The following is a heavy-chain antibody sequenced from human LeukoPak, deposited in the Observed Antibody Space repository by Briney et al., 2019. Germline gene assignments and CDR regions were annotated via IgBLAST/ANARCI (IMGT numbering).Heavy chain of an antibody. J-gene: IGHJ4*02. V-gene: IGHV3-30*18. CDR1: GFTFSSYG. D-gene: IGHD2-15*01. Sequence: GGSLRLSCAASGFTFSSYGMHWVRQAPGKGLEWVAVISYDGGNKYYADSVKGRFTISRDNSKNTLYLQMNSLRAEDTAVYYCAKDRRRYCSGGSRYPDYWGQGTLVTVSS. CDR3: AKDRRRYCSGGSRYPDY. CDR2: ISYDGGNK.